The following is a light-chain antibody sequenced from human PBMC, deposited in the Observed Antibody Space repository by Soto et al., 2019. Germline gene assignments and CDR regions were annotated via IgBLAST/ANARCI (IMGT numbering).Light chain of an antibody. V-gene: IGKV3-20*01. J-gene: IGKJ3*01. Sequence: EIVLTQSPGTLSLSPGEIATLSCRASHSVSTSYLAWYQQKPGQAPRLLIYGASSRATGIPDRFSGSGSGTAFTLTISRLEPEDFAVYSCQQYGSSPSTFGRGTIVDIK. CDR1: HSVSTSY. CDR3: QQYGSSPST. CDR2: GAS.